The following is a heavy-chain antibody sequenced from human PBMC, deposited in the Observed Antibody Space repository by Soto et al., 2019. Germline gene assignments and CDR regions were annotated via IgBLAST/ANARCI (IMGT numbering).Heavy chain of an antibody. Sequence: PSETLSLTCTVSGGSISSYYWSWIRQPPGKGLEWIGYIYYSGSTNYNPSLKSRVTISVDTSKNQFSLKLSSVTAADTAVYYCARASYDYVWGSYGEIDYWGQGTLVTVS. CDR3: ARASYDYVWGSYGEIDY. CDR2: IYYSGST. V-gene: IGHV4-59*08. J-gene: IGHJ4*02. D-gene: IGHD3-16*01. CDR1: GGSISSYY.